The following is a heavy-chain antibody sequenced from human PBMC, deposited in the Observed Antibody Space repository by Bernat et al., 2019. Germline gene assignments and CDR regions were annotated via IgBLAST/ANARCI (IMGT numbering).Heavy chain of an antibody. V-gene: IGHV3-66*01. CDR2: IYSGGST. CDR3: ARGLVHLDY. J-gene: IGHJ4*02. Sequence: EVQLVESGGGLVQPGGSLRLSCAASGFIVSSNHMTWVRQGPGKGLEWVSVIYSGGSTNYADSVKGRFTISRDNSKNTLYLQMNSLRTEDTAVYSCARGLVHLDYWGQGTLVTVSS. D-gene: IGHD6-6*01. CDR1: GFIVSSNH.